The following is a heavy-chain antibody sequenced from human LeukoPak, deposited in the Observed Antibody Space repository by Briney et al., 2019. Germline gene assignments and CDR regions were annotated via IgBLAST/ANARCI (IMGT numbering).Heavy chain of an antibody. J-gene: IGHJ4*02. CDR1: GGSISSYY. CDR2: IYISGST. Sequence: NPSETLSLTCTVSGGSISSYYWSWIRQPAGKGLEWIGRIYISGSTNYNPSLKSRVTMSVDTSKNQFSLKLSSVTAADTAVYYCATYSDITGSFDYWGQGTLVTVSS. D-gene: IGHD3-22*01. CDR3: ATYSDITGSFDY. V-gene: IGHV4-4*07.